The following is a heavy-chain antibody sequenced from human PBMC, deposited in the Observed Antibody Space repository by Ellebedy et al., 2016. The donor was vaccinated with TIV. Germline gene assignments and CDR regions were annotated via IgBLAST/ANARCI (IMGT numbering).Heavy chain of an antibody. Sequence: GGSLRLSCKGSGYSFTNYWIAWVRQMPGKGLEWMGIIYPGDSETTYSPSFQGQVTISADKSISTAYLQWSSLKASDTAMYYCARQGKLIDAFDIWGQGTMVTVSS. CDR1: GYSFTNYW. D-gene: IGHD4-23*01. V-gene: IGHV5-51*01. J-gene: IGHJ3*02. CDR2: IYPGDSET. CDR3: ARQGKLIDAFDI.